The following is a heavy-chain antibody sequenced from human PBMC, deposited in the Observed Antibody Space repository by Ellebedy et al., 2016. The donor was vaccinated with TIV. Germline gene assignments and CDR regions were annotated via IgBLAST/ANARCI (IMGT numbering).Heavy chain of an antibody. CDR1: GESLTNDY. CDR2: INHGGST. J-gene: IGHJ5*02. V-gene: IGHV4-34*01. CDR3: ARDHHNTGYSSSWYWFDP. Sequence: MPGGSLRLSCDVHGESLTNDYCSWIRQSPGKGLEWIGEINHGGSTNYNPSLKSRLTLSIDTFKNQFSLKLSSVTAADTGTYYCARDHHNTGYSSSWYWFDPWGQGALVTVSS. D-gene: IGHD6-13*01.